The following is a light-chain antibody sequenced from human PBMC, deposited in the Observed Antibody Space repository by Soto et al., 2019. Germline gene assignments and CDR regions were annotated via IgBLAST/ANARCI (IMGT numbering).Light chain of an antibody. CDR2: KAS. Sequence: DIQMTQSPSTLSASLGDRVTITCRASQSISSWLAWYQQKPGKAPKLLIYKASSLESGVPTRFSGSGSGTDFTLTISGLQPEDVATYYCQKYDRAPWTFGQGTKVDI. CDR3: QKYDRAPWT. J-gene: IGKJ1*01. CDR1: QSISSW. V-gene: IGKV1-5*03.